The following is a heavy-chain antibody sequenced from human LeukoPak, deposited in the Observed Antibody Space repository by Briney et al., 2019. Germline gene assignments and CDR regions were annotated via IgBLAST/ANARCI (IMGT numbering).Heavy chain of an antibody. V-gene: IGHV3-30*02. J-gene: IGHJ5*02. D-gene: IGHD6-13*01. Sequence: PGGSLSLSCAASGFTFSSYGMHWVRQAPGKGLEWVAFIRYDGSNKYYADSVKGRFTISRDNAKNSLYLQMNSLRAEDTAVYYCARDGSLLAAAQGWFDPWGQGTLVTVSS. CDR3: ARDGSLLAAAQGWFDP. CDR1: GFTFSSYG. CDR2: IRYDGSNK.